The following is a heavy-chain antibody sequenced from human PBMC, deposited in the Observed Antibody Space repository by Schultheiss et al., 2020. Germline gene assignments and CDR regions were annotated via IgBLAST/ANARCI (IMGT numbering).Heavy chain of an antibody. D-gene: IGHD4-17*01. CDR3: ARGDYVDAFDI. CDR1: GGSISSGGYY. V-gene: IGHV4-61*08. CDR2: MYYTGST. Sequence: SETLALTCTVSGGSISSGGYYWSWIRQSPGKGLEWIGYMYYTGSTNYNPSLQSRVTISVDTSKHQFYLKLSSVTAADTAVYYCARGDYVDAFDIWGQGTMVTVSS. J-gene: IGHJ3*02.